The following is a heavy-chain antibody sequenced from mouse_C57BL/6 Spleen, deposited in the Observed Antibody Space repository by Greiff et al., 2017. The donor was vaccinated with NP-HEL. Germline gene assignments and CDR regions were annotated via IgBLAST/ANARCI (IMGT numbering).Heavy chain of an antibody. V-gene: IGHV1-59*01. J-gene: IGHJ3*01. Sequence: QVQLQQSGAELVRPGTSVKLSCKASGYTFTSYWMHWVKQRPGQGLEWIGVIDPSDSYTNYNQKFKGKATLTVDTSSSTAYMQLSSLTSEDSAVYYCARWVTTVVAEAYWGQGTLVTVSA. CDR3: ARWVTTVVAEAY. D-gene: IGHD1-1*01. CDR1: GYTFTSYW. CDR2: IDPSDSYT.